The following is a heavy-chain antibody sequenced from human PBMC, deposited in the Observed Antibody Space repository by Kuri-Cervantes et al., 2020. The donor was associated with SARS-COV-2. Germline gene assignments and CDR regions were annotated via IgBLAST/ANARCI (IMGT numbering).Heavy chain of an antibody. D-gene: IGHD3-10*01. CDR2: IIPIFGTA. V-gene: IGHV1-69*13. CDR3: AREGSMVRGNYYMDV. Sequence: SVKVSCKASGGTFSSYAISWVRQAPGQGLEWMGGIIPIFGTANYAQKFQGRVTITADESTSTAYMELSSLRSEDTAVYYCAREGSMVRGNYYMDVWGKGTTVTVSS. J-gene: IGHJ6*03. CDR1: GGTFSSYA.